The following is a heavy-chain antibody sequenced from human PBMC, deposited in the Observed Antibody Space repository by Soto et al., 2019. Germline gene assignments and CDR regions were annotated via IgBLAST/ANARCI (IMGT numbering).Heavy chain of an antibody. V-gene: IGHV1-69*04. J-gene: IGHJ3*02. CDR2: IIPILGIA. D-gene: IGHD2-15*01. Sequence: GASVKVSCKASGGTFSSYTISWVRQAPGQGLEWMGRIIPILGIANYAQKFQGRVTITADKSTSTAYMELSSLRSEDTAVYYCARDRYCSGGSCSGASAFDIWGQGTMVTVSS. CDR3: ARDRYCSGGSCSGASAFDI. CDR1: GGTFSSYT.